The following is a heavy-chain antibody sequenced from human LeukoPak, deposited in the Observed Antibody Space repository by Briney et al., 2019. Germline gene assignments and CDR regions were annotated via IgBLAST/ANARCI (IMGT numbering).Heavy chain of an antibody. CDR3: ARYHDYGGNVFDY. J-gene: IGHJ4*02. V-gene: IGHV4-34*01. D-gene: IGHD4-17*01. Sequence: SETLSLTCAVYGGSFSGYYWSWIRQPPGKGLEWIGEINHSGSTNYNPSLKSRVTISVDTSKNQFSLKLSSVTAADTAVYYCARYHDYGGNVFDYWGQGTLVTVSS. CDR1: GGSFSGYY. CDR2: INHSGST.